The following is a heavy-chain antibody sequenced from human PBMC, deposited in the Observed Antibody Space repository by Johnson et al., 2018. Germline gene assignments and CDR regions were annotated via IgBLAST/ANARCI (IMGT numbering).Heavy chain of an antibody. V-gene: IGHV4-59*01. Sequence: QVQLQESGPGLVKPSETLSLTCTVSGGSISSYYWSWIRQPPGKGLEWIGYIYYSGSTNYNPSLKSRVTISVDTSKNQFSLKLSSVTAADTAVYYWARGSDTAIENYYYYYMDGWGKGTTVTVSS. CDR2: IYYSGST. CDR1: GGSISSYY. D-gene: IGHD5-18*01. J-gene: IGHJ6*03. CDR3: ARGSDTAIENYYYYYMDG.